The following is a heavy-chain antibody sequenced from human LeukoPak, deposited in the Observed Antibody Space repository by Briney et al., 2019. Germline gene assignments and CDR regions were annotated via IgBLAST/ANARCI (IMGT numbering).Heavy chain of an antibody. CDR1: GGSFSGYY. D-gene: IGHD4-17*01. V-gene: IGHV4-34*01. CDR2: INHSGST. Sequence: SETLSLTCAVYGGSFSGYYWSWIRQPPGKGLEWIGEINHSGSTNYNPSLKSRVTISVDTSKNQFSLKLSSVTAADTAVYYCARGIEVTTFGRMDAFDIWGQGTMVTVSS. J-gene: IGHJ3*02. CDR3: ARGIEVTTFGRMDAFDI.